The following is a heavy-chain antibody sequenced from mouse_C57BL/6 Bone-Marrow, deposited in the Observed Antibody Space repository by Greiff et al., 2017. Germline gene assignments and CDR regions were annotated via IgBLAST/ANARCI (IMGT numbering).Heavy chain of an antibody. CDR1: GYTFTSYW. CDR3: ARYGNFY. CDR2: IDPSDSYT. J-gene: IGHJ2*01. D-gene: IGHD1-1*01. Sequence: VQLQQPGAELVRPGTSVKLSCKASGYTFTSYWMHWVKQRPGQGLEWIGVIDPSDSYTNYNQKFKGKATLTVDTSSSTAYMQLSSLTSEDSAVYYCARYGNFYWGQGTTLTVSS. V-gene: IGHV1-59*01.